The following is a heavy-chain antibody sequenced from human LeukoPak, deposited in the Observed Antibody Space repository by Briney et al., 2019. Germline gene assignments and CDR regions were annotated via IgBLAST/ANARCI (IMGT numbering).Heavy chain of an antibody. CDR3: AKDPGKQQLVLYYFDY. CDR2: ISSSSSYI. V-gene: IGHV3-21*01. J-gene: IGHJ4*02. Sequence: GGPLRLSCAASGFTFSSYSMNWVRQAPGKGLEWVSSISSSSSYIYYADSVKGRFTISRDNSKNTLYLQMNSLRAEDTAVYYCAKDPGKQQLVLYYFDYWGQGTLVTVSS. CDR1: GFTFSSYS. D-gene: IGHD6-13*01.